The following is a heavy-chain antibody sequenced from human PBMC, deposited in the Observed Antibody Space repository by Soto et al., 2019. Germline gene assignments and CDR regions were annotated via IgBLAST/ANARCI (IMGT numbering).Heavy chain of an antibody. V-gene: IGHV3-30-3*01. CDR3: ARGRDYLGGDFDY. CDR1: GFTFSNYG. D-gene: IGHD3-16*01. Sequence: QVQLVESGGGVVQPGRSLRLSCTASGFTFSNYGMHWVRQAPGKGLKWVAVISYDGSNKYYADSVKGRFTNSRDNAKNTLYLRMNSLRAEDTAVYYCARGRDYLGGDFDYCGQGTLVTVSS. J-gene: IGHJ4*02. CDR2: ISYDGSNK.